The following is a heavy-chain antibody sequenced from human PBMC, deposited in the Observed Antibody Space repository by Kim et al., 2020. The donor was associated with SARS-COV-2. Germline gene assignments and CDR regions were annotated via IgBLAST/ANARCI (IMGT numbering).Heavy chain of an antibody. CDR2: TYYRSKWYN. J-gene: IGHJ6*02. CDR1: GDSVSSNSAA. V-gene: IGHV6-1*01. CDR3: ARTPYDFWSGYLHDYYSYGMDV. D-gene: IGHD3-3*01. Sequence: SQTLSLTCAISGDSVSSNSAAWNWIRQSPSRGLEWLGRTYYRSKWYNDYAVSVKSRITINPDTSKNQFSLQLNSVTPEDTAVYYCARTPYDFWSGYLHDYYSYGMDVWGQRTTVPVSS.